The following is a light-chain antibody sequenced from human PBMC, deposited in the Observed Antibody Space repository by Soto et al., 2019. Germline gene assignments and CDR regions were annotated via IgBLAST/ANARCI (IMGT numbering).Light chain of an antibody. J-gene: IGKJ4*01. CDR3: QQYGSSPLT. CDR2: GAS. Sequence: EIVLTQSPGTLSLSPGERATLSCRASQSVSSSYLAWYQPKPGQAPRLLLYGASSRATGIPDRFSGSGSGTDFTLTISILEPEDFAVYFCQQYGSSPLTFGGGTKVEIK. V-gene: IGKV3-20*01. CDR1: QSVSSSY.